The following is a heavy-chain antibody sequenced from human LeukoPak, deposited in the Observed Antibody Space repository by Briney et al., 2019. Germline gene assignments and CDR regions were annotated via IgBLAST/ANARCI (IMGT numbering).Heavy chain of an antibody. J-gene: IGHJ4*02. CDR3: ARNSGSYGADFDY. Sequence: SDTLSLTCAVSGYSISSSNWWGWIRQPPGKGLEGIWYIYYSGSTYYNPSLKSRVTMSVDTSKNQFSLKLSSVTAVDTAVYYCARNSGSYGADFDYWGQGTLVTVSS. V-gene: IGHV4-28*01. CDR2: IYYSGST. D-gene: IGHD1-26*01. CDR1: GYSISSSNW.